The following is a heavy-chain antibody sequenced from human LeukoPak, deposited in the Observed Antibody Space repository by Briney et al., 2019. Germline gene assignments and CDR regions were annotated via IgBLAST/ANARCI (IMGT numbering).Heavy chain of an antibody. CDR1: GYTFTGYY. CDR3: ARVGRDVDIVATWVYYFDY. V-gene: IGHV1-2*02. CDR2: INPNSGGT. Sequence: ASVKVSCKASGYTFTGYYMHWVRQAPGQGLEWMGWINPNSGGTNYARKFQGRVTMTRDTSISTAYMELSRLRSDDTAVYYCARVGRDVDIVATWVYYFDYWGQGTLVTVSS. D-gene: IGHD5-12*01. J-gene: IGHJ4*02.